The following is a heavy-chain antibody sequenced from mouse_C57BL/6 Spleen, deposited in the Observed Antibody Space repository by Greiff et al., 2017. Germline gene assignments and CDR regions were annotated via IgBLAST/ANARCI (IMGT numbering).Heavy chain of an antibody. V-gene: IGHV1-18*01. CDR1: GYTFTDYN. D-gene: IGHD1-1*01. CDR2: INPNNGGT. J-gene: IGHJ1*03. Sequence: EVQLQQSGPELVKPGASVKIPCKASGYTFTDYNMDWVKQSHGKSLEWIGDINPNNGGTIYNQKFQGKATLTVDKSSSTAYMELRSLTSEDTAVYYCARYPYYYGSSPWYFDVWGTGTTVTVSS. CDR3: ARYPYYYGSSPWYFDV.